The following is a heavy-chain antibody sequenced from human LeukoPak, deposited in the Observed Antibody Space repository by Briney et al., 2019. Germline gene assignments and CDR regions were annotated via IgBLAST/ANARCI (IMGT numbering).Heavy chain of an antibody. Sequence: GGSLRLSCAASGFPFGSYWMHWVRQVPGKGLVWVSRINTDGSNTAYADSVKGRFTISRDNAKNTLSLQMNSLRAEDTAVYYCAKHPGDWGQGTMVTVSS. V-gene: IGHV3-74*01. J-gene: IGHJ3*01. CDR2: INTDGSNT. CDR1: GFPFGSYW. D-gene: IGHD3-10*01. CDR3: AKHPGD.